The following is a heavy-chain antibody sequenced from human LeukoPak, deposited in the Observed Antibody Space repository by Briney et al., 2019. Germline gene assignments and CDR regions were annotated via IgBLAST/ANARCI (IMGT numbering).Heavy chain of an antibody. CDR3: ARDFAGGYVPNRPFDY. CDR1: GYTFTSYG. V-gene: IGHV1-18*01. J-gene: IGHJ4*02. D-gene: IGHD5-12*01. Sequence: ASVKVSCKASGYTFTSYGISWVRQAPGQGLEWMGWISAYNGNTNYAQKLQGRVTMTTDTSTGTAYMELRSLRSDDTAVYYCARDFAGGYVPNRPFDYWGQGTLVTVSS. CDR2: ISAYNGNT.